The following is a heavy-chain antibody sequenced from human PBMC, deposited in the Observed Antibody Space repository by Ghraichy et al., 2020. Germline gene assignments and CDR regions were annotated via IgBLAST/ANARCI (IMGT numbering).Heavy chain of an antibody. CDR2: ISAYNGNT. CDR3: ARDLPTEWELPGYYFDY. J-gene: IGHJ4*02. V-gene: IGHV1-18*04. Sequence: ASVKVSCKASGYTFTSYGISWVRQAPGQGLEWMGWISAYNGNTNYAQKLQGRVTMTTDTSTSTAYMELRSLRSDDTAVYYCARDLPTEWELPGYYFDYWGQGTLVTVSS. CDR1: GYTFTSYG. D-gene: IGHD1-26*01.